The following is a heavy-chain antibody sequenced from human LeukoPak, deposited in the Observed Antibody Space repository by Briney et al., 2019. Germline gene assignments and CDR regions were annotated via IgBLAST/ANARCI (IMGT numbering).Heavy chain of an antibody. CDR3: AKVMGRDYYDSSGYYHY. Sequence: GESLRLSCAASGFTFSSYAMSWVRQAPGKGLEWVSAISGSGGSTYYADSVKGRFTISRDNSKNTLYLQMNSLRAEDTAVYYCAKVMGRDYYDSSGYYHYWGQGTLVTVSS. CDR2: ISGSGGST. J-gene: IGHJ4*02. CDR1: GFTFSSYA. D-gene: IGHD3-22*01. V-gene: IGHV3-23*01.